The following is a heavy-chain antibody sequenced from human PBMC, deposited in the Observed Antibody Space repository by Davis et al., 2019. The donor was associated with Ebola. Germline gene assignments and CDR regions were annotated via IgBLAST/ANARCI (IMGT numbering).Heavy chain of an antibody. Sequence: SETLSLTCAVYGGSFSGYYWSWIRQPPGKGLEWVGEINHSGSTNYNPSPKSRVNISVATSKNQFSLKLSSVTAADTAVYYCARGGYSYGFDYWGQGTLVTVSS. CDR3: ARGGYSYGFDY. CDR2: INHSGST. J-gene: IGHJ4*02. D-gene: IGHD5-18*01. V-gene: IGHV4-34*01. CDR1: GGSFSGYY.